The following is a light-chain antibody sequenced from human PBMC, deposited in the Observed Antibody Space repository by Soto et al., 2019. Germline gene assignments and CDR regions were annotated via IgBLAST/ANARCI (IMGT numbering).Light chain of an antibody. V-gene: IGLV2-14*01. J-gene: IGLJ1*01. Sequence: SVLSQPASVSESPGQSITISCTGTTSDVGRYNYVSWYQQHPGKAPKLIIYDVSNRPSGVSNRFSGSKSGNPASLTISGLQAEDEADYYCNSYTSSSTYVFGTGTKVT. CDR3: NSYTSSSTYV. CDR2: DVS. CDR1: TSDVGRYNY.